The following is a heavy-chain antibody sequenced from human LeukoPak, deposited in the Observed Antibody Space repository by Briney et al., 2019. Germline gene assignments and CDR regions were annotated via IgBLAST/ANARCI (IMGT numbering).Heavy chain of an antibody. D-gene: IGHD6-19*01. CDR2: ISGDGTVT. Sequence: GGSLRLSCAASGFTFDGYVMHWVHQPPGNGLEWVSLISGDGTVTYYVDSVKGRFTISRDNSKNSLYLQMNSLRSEDTAVYFCVKGGQWLITNWGQGTPVTVSS. V-gene: IGHV3-43*02. CDR3: VKGGQWLITN. CDR1: GFTFDGYV. J-gene: IGHJ4*02.